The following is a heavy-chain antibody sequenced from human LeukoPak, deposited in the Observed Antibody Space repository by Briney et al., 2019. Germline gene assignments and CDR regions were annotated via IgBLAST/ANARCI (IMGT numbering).Heavy chain of an antibody. J-gene: IGHJ4*02. D-gene: IGHD6-13*01. V-gene: IGHV1-46*02. CDR1: GGTFNSYA. CDR2: INPSGGST. Sequence: ASVKVSCKASGGTFNSYAISWVRQAPGQGLEWMGIINPSGGSTSYAQKFQGRVTMTRDTSTSTVYMELSSLRSEDTAVYYCARVSSSWYDYWGQGTLVTVSS. CDR3: ARVSSSWYDY.